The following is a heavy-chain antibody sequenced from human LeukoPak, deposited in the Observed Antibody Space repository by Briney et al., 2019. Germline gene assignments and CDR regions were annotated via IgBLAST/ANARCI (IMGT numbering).Heavy chain of an antibody. D-gene: IGHD4-17*01. J-gene: IGHJ4*02. CDR1: GFTFSSYA. Sequence: QPGGSLRLSCAASGFTFSSYAMHWVRQAPGKGLEWVAVISYDGSNKYYADSVKGRFTISRDNSKNTLYLQMNSLRAEDTAVYYCAKDYGDYTPDLDYWGQGTLVTVSS. V-gene: IGHV3-30-3*01. CDR2: ISYDGSNK. CDR3: AKDYGDYTPDLDY.